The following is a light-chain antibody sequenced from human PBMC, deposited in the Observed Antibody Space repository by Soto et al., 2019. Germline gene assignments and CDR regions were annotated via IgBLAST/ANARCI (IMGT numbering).Light chain of an antibody. CDR1: SSNIGGNT. J-gene: IGLJ1*01. Sequence: QSVLTQPPSASGTPGQRVTFSCSGSSSNIGGNTVSWFQHLPRTAPKLLIFSNSQRPSGVPDRFSGAKSGTSASLAISGLQSEDEANYYCATWDGGLSAYVFGTGTKLTVL. CDR3: ATWDGGLSAYV. V-gene: IGLV1-44*01. CDR2: SNS.